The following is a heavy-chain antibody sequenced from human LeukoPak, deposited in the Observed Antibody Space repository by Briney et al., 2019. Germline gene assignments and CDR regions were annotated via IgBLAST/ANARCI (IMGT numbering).Heavy chain of an antibody. Sequence: GESLKISCKGSGYTFTSYWIGWVRQMPGKGLEWMGIIYPGDSDTRYSPSFQGQVTISADKSIDTAYLQWSSLKASDTAIYYCVRQSGGTVITIIDYWGQGTLVTVPS. CDR2: IYPGDSDT. CDR1: GYTFTSYW. J-gene: IGHJ4*02. V-gene: IGHV5-51*01. CDR3: VRQSGGTVITIIDY. D-gene: IGHD2-15*01.